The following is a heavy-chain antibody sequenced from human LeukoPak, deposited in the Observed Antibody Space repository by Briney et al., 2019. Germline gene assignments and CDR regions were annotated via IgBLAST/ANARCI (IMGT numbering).Heavy chain of an antibody. D-gene: IGHD6-25*01. Sequence: GGSLRLSCAASGFTFSSYSTNWVRQAPGKGLEWVSSISSSSSYIYYADSVKGRFTISRDNAKNSLYLQMNSLRAEDTAVYYCARDRAAGMDVWGQGTTVTVSS. CDR1: GFTFSSYS. CDR3: ARDRAAGMDV. J-gene: IGHJ6*02. CDR2: ISSSSSYI. V-gene: IGHV3-21*01.